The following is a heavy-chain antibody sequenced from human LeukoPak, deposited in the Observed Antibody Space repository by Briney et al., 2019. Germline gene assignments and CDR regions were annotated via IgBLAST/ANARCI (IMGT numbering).Heavy chain of an antibody. J-gene: IGHJ3*02. V-gene: IGHV1-18*01. CDR3: ARYCSSTSCYAHAFDI. Sequence: ASVKVSCTASGYTFTSYGISCVRQAPGQGLEWMGWISAYNGNTNYAQKLQGRVTMTKDTSTSTAYMELRSLRSDDTAVYYCARYCSSTSCYAHAFDIGGQGTMVTVSS. CDR1: GYTFTSYG. CDR2: ISAYNGNT. D-gene: IGHD2-2*01.